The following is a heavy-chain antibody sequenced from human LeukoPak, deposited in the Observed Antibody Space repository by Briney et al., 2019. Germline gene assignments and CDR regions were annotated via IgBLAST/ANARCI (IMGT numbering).Heavy chain of an antibody. J-gene: IGHJ3*02. V-gene: IGHV4-4*07. CDR3: ATSMQWGDAFDI. CDR1: GGSMSGYY. Sequence: SETLSLTCTVSGGSMSGYYWSWIRQPAGKGLEWIGRIYSSGSTYYNPSLKSRVTMSVDTSKNQFSLKLSSVTAADTAVYYCATSMQWGDAFDIWGQGTAVTVSS. CDR2: IYSSGST. D-gene: IGHD2/OR15-2a*01.